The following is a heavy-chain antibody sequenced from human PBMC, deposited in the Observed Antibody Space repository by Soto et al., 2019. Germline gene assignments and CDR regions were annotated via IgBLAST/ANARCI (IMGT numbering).Heavy chain of an antibody. CDR3: ARVSVPGSYGEDV. V-gene: IGHV1-69*06. CDR1: GGTFGNDA. D-gene: IGHD5-18*01. Sequence: QVQLLQSGAEVKKPGSSVKVSCKASGGTFGNDAVSWGRQAPGQGLEWMGNIMPVFGTVNYAQKFQGRVTITVDKFTNTAYMELSSLRSVDTAVYYGARVSVPGSYGEDVWGQVTPVCVSS. CDR2: IMPVFGTV. J-gene: IGHJ6*02.